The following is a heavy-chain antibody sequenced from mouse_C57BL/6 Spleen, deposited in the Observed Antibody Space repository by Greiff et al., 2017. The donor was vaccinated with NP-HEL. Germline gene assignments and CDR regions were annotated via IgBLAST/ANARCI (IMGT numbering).Heavy chain of an antibody. D-gene: IGHD2-1*01. V-gene: IGHV1-50*01. CDR1: GYTFTSYW. Sequence: QVQLQQPGAELVKPGASVKLSCKASGYTFTSYWMQWVKQRPGQGLEWIGEIDPSDGYTNYNQKFKGKATMTVDTSSSTAYMQLSSLTSEDSAVYYCARRYYGNPYWYFDVWGKGTTVTVSS. CDR2: IDPSDGYT. J-gene: IGHJ1*03. CDR3: ARRYYGNPYWYFDV.